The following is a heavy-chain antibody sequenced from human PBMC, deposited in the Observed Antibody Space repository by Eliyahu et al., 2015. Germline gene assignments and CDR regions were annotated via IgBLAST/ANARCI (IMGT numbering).Heavy chain of an antibody. CDR2: ISSSSSYI. J-gene: IGHJ6*03. V-gene: IGHV3-21*01. D-gene: IGHD2-15*01. CDR1: GFTFSSYS. Sequence: EVQLVESGGGLVKPGGSLRLSCAASGFTFSSYSMNWVRQTPGKGLEWVSSISSSSSYIYYADSVKGRFTISRDNAKNSLYLQMNSLRAEDTAVYYCARDDWERAANYYYMDVWGKGTTVTVSS. CDR3: ARDDWERAANYYYMDV.